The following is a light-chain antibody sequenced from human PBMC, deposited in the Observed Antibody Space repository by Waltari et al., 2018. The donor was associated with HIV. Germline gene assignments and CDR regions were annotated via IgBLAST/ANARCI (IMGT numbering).Light chain of an antibody. CDR2: WAS. Sequence: DIVMTQSPESLAVSLGEGDTINCKSSQTIFYKSNNKNYLAWYQRKPGQSPKLLVSWASNREFGVPDRFSGSGSGTDFTLTISSLQAEDVAVYYCQQFYRTPYTFGQGTRLEFK. J-gene: IGKJ2*01. CDR1: QTIFYKSNNKNY. V-gene: IGKV4-1*01. CDR3: QQFYRTPYT.